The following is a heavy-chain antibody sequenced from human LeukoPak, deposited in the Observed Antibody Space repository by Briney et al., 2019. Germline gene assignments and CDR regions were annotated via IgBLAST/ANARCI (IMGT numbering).Heavy chain of an antibody. Sequence: PGGSLRLSCAASGFTVSSNYMSWVRQAPGKGPEWVSVIYSGGSTYYADSVKGRFTISRDNSKNTLYLQMNSLRAEDTAVYYCARARRGSFDYWGQGTLVTVSS. D-gene: IGHD3-16*01. V-gene: IGHV3-53*01. J-gene: IGHJ4*02. CDR2: IYSGGST. CDR1: GFTVSSNY. CDR3: ARARRGSFDY.